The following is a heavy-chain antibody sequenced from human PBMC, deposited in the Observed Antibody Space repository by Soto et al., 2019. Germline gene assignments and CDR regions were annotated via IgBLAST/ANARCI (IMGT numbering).Heavy chain of an antibody. CDR3: ARHRPTQIVVVPAAILYWFDP. CDR1: GGSISSSSYY. V-gene: IGHV4-39*01. D-gene: IGHD2-2*01. CDR2: IYYSGST. J-gene: IGHJ5*02. Sequence: PSETLSLTCTVSGGSISSSSYYWGWIRQPPGKGLEWIGSIYYSGSTYYNPSLKSRVTISVDTSKNQFSLKLSSVTAADTAVYYCARHRPTQIVVVPAAILYWFDPWGQGTLVTVS.